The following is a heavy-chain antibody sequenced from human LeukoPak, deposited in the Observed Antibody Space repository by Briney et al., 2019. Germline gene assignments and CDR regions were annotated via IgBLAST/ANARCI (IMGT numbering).Heavy chain of an antibody. CDR2: ISNSGSSI. CDR1: GFTFSTYT. J-gene: IGHJ4*02. D-gene: IGHD3-10*01. V-gene: IGHV3-48*01. Sequence: PGGSLRLSCAASGFTFSTYTMNWVRQAPGKGLEWVSYISNSGSSIYYADSVKGRFTISRDNAKDSLYLQMNTLRAEDTAVYYCARERPGNYFLDYWGQGTLVTVSS. CDR3: ARERPGNYFLDY.